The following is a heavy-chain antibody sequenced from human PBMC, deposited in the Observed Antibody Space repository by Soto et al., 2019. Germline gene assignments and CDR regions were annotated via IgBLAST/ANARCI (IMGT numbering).Heavy chain of an antibody. CDR3: AHRGGYSSGYAFDS. V-gene: IGHV2-5*02. J-gene: IGHJ4*02. D-gene: IGHD5-18*01. CDR1: GFSLRTSGVS. Sequence: QITLKEAGPTLVKPTQTLTLSCVFSGFSLRTSGVSVGWIRQPPGKTLEWLAFIYWDDDERYSPSQKSRLTITKDTSKNQVVLTMTNMDLVDTATYYCAHRGGYSSGYAFDSSGQGTLVTVSS. CDR2: IYWDDDE.